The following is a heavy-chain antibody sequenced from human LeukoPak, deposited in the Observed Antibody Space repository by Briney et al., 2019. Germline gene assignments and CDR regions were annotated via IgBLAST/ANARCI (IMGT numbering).Heavy chain of an antibody. CDR2: ISGSGGST. J-gene: IGHJ4*02. D-gene: IGHD6-13*01. CDR3: ARVISSSWYYYSDY. CDR1: GFTFSSYA. V-gene: IGHV3-23*01. Sequence: GGSLRLSCAASGFTFSSYAMSWVRQAPGKGLEWVSAISGSGGSTYYAYSVKGRFTISRDNAKNSLYLQMNSLRAEDTAVYYCARVISSSWYYYSDYWGQGTLVTVSS.